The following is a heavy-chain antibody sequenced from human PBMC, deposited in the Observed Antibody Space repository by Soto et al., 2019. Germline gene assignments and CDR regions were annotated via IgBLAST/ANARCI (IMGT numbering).Heavy chain of an antibody. CDR2: ISGSGGST. Sequence: GGSLRLSCAASGFTFSSYAMSWVRQAPGKGLEWVSAISGSGGSTYYADSVKGRFTISRDNSKNTLYLQMNSLRAEDTAVYYCARASDYGDYFDYWGQGTLVTVSS. V-gene: IGHV3-23*01. CDR1: GFTFSSYA. D-gene: IGHD4-17*01. CDR3: ARASDYGDYFDY. J-gene: IGHJ4*02.